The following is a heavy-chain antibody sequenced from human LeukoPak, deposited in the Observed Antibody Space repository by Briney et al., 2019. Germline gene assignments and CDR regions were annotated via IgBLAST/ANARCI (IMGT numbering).Heavy chain of an antibody. CDR2: IYYSGST. CDR1: GGSISSYY. J-gene: IGHJ4*02. CDR3: ARGGEYSYGLDY. D-gene: IGHD5-18*01. V-gene: IGHV4-59*01. Sequence: PSETLSLTCTVSGGSISSYYWSWIRQPPGKGMEWIGYIYYSGSTNYNPSLKSRVTISVDTSKNQFSLKLSSVTAADTAVYYCARGGEYSYGLDYWGQGTLVTVSS.